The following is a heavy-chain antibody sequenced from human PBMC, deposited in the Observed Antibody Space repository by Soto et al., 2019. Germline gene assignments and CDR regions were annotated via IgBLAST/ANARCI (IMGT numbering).Heavy chain of an antibody. V-gene: IGHV3-23*01. Sequence: GGSLILSCAASGFTFSSYAMSWVRQAPGKGLEWVSAISGSGGSTYYADSVKGRFTISRDNSKNTLYLQMNSLRAEDTAVYYCAKTPLRGIIAAAGIPGYWGQGTLVTAPQ. CDR1: GFTFSSYA. CDR3: AKTPLRGIIAAAGIPGY. CDR2: ISGSGGST. J-gene: IGHJ4*02. D-gene: IGHD6-13*01.